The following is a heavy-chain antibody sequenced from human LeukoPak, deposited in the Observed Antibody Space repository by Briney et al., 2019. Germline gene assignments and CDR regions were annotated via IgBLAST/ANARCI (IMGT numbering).Heavy chain of an antibody. CDR2: ISAYNGNT. D-gene: IGHD6-19*01. CDR3: ARDIALMFGSSGWQSFDY. J-gene: IGHJ4*02. V-gene: IGHV1-18*01. CDR1: GYTFTSYG. Sequence: ASVKVSCKASGYTFTSYGISWVRQAPGQGLEWMGWISAYNGNTNYAQKLQGRVTMTTDTSTSTAYMDLRSLRSDDTAVYYCARDIALMFGSSGWQSFDYWGQGTLVTVSS.